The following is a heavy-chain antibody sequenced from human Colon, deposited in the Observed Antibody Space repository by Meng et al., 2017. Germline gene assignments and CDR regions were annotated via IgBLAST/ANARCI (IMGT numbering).Heavy chain of an antibody. Sequence: GESLKISCAASGFNLSRNWLGWVRQAPGKGLEWVANIKHDGSEISYVDSVKGRFTISRDNAKNSLFLQMNSLRTEDTAVYYCARGYNGNHFFWYFDLWGRGTLVTVSS. CDR3: ARGYNGNHFFWYFDL. D-gene: IGHD5-12*01. CDR1: GFNLSRNW. V-gene: IGHV3-7*01. CDR2: IKHDGSEI. J-gene: IGHJ2*01.